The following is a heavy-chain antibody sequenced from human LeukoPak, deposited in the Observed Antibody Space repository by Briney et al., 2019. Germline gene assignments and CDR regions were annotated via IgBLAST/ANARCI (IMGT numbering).Heavy chain of an antibody. J-gene: IGHJ4*02. Sequence: GGSLRLSCAASGFTFDDYGMSWVRQAPGKGLEWVSGINWNGGSTGYADSVKGRFTIPRDNAKKSLYLQMNSLRAEDTALYYCARAFKYSMSGYYFDYWGQGTLVTVSS. CDR1: GFTFDDYG. CDR2: INWNGGST. D-gene: IGHD2-21*01. CDR3: ARAFKYSMSGYYFDY. V-gene: IGHV3-20*04.